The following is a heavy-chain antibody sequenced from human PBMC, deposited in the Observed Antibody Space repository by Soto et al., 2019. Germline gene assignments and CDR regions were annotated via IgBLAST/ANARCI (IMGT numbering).Heavy chain of an antibody. J-gene: IGHJ1*01. Sequence: GGSLRLSCAASGFTFSSYAMSWVRQAPGKGLEWVSAISGSGGSTYYADSVKGRFTISRDNSKNTLYLQMNSLRAEDTAVYYCAKGYYDSSGYPEYFQHWGQGTLVTVSS. CDR2: ISGSGGST. CDR3: AKGYYDSSGYPEYFQH. D-gene: IGHD3-22*01. V-gene: IGHV3-23*01. CDR1: GFTFSSYA.